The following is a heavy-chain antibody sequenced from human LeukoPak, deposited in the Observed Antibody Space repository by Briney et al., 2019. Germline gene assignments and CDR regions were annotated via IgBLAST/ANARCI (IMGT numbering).Heavy chain of an antibody. D-gene: IGHD3-3*01. CDR3: ARYAHRVTIFGVADYYYYMDV. V-gene: IGHV4-4*09. J-gene: IGHJ6*03. Sequence: SETLSLTCTVSGGSISSYYWSWIRQPPGKGLEWIGYIYTSGSTNYNPSLKSRVTISVDTSKNQFSLKLSSVTAADTAVYYCARYAHRVTIFGVADYYYYMDVWGKGTTVTVSS. CDR1: GGSISSYY. CDR2: IYTSGST.